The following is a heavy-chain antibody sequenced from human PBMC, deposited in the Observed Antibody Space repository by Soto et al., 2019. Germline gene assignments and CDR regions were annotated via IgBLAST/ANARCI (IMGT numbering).Heavy chain of an antibody. CDR3: ARIHSSSWDYYGMDV. D-gene: IGHD6-13*01. Sequence: QVQLQESGPGLVKPSGTLSLTCAVSGGSISSSNWWSWVSHPPGKGLEWIGEIYHSGSTNYNPSLKGRVTISVDKSKNQFSLKVSFVTAADTAVYYCARIHSSSWDYYGMDVWGQGTTVTVFS. CDR1: GGSISSSNW. V-gene: IGHV4-4*02. CDR2: IYHSGST. J-gene: IGHJ6*02.